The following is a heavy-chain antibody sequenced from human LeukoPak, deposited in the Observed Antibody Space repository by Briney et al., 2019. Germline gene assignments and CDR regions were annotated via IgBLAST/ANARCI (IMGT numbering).Heavy chain of an antibody. CDR3: ARDGWTNSLDY. Sequence: KPSETLSLTCTVSGGSISGYYWSWIRQPAGKGLEGIGRIYTSGSTNYNPSLKSRVTMSVDRSKKQFSLKLSSVTAADTAVYYCARDGWTNSLDYWGQGTLVTVSS. CDR2: IYTSGST. V-gene: IGHV4-4*07. D-gene: IGHD2-2*03. CDR1: GGSISGYY. J-gene: IGHJ4*02.